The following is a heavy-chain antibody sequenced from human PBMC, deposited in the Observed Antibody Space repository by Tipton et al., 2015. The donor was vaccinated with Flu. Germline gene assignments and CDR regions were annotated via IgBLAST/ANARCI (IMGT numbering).Heavy chain of an antibody. J-gene: IGHJ5*02. CDR2: INHSGST. V-gene: IGHV4-34*01. D-gene: IGHD2-2*01. CDR1: GGSFSGYY. CDR3: ARHFGAYCSSTSCYGRWFDP. Sequence: LRLSCAVYGGSFSGYYWSWIRQPPGKGLEWIGEINHSGSTNYNPSLKSRVTISVDTSKNQFSLKLSSVTAADTAVYYCARHFGAYCSSTSCYGRWFDPWGQGTLVTVSS.